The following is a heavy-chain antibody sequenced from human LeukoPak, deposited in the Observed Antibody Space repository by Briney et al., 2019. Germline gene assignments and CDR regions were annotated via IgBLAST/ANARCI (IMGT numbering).Heavy chain of an antibody. Sequence: TGGSLRLSCAASGFTFSTYTMHWVRQAPGKGLEWVALISFDGSDTYSADSVKGRFTISRDNSKNTMYLQMNRLRPEDTAVYYCARDIGPIEVPGRSKDYWGQGTLVTASS. J-gene: IGHJ4*02. V-gene: IGHV3-30*04. D-gene: IGHD4-11*01. CDR3: ARDIGPIEVPGRSKDY. CDR1: GFTFSTYT. CDR2: ISFDGSDT.